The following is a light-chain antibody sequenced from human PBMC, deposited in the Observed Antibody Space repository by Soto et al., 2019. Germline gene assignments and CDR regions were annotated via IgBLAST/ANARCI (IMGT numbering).Light chain of an antibody. V-gene: IGLV1-51*01. Sequence: QSVLTQPPSVSAAPGQKVTISCSGSSPNLGENDVSWYQQFPGTAPKLLIYGNNKRPSGIPDRFSGSRSGTSATLGITGLQTGDEADYYCGTWDTSLSGGVFGGGTKLTVL. J-gene: IGLJ2*01. CDR1: SPNLGEND. CDR2: GNN. CDR3: GTWDTSLSGGV.